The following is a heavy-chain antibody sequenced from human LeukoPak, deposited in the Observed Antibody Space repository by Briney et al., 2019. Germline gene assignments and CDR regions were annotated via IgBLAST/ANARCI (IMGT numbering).Heavy chain of an antibody. CDR2: ISAYNGNT. V-gene: IGHV1-18*01. CDR3: ARVKRSAVAGTPQDY. Sequence: GASVKVSCKASGSTFTSYGITWVRQAPGQGLEWMGWISAYNGNTNYAQKFQGRVTMTTDTSTSTAYMELRSLRSDDTAVYYCARVKRSAVAGTPQDYWGQGTPVTVSS. D-gene: IGHD6-19*01. CDR1: GSTFTSYG. J-gene: IGHJ4*02.